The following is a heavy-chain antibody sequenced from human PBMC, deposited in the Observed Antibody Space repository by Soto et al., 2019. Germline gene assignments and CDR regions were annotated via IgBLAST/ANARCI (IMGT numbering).Heavy chain of an antibody. Sequence: QVQLQESGPGLVKPSETLSLTCTVSGGSISSYYWSWIRQPPGKGLEWIGYIYYSGSTNYNPSLKGRVTISVDTSKNQFSLKLSSVTAEDTAVYYCARRKITFGGVIVLDYWGQGTLVTVSS. CDR1: GGSISSYY. J-gene: IGHJ4*02. V-gene: IGHV4-59*01. CDR3: ARRKITFGGVIVLDY. CDR2: IYYSGST. D-gene: IGHD3-16*02.